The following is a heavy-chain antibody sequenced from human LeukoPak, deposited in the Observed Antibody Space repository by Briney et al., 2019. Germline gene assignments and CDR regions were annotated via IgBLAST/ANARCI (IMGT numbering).Heavy chain of an antibody. CDR1: GFTFSSYW. Sequence: GRSLRLSCAASGFTFSSYWMHWVRQAPGKGLVWVSRLNSDGSSTSYADSVKGRFTISRDNAKNTLYLQMNSLRGEDTAVYYCARGLGSSGCLNYWGQGTLVTVSS. CDR2: LNSDGSST. J-gene: IGHJ4*02. CDR3: ARGLGSSGCLNY. V-gene: IGHV3-74*01. D-gene: IGHD6-19*01.